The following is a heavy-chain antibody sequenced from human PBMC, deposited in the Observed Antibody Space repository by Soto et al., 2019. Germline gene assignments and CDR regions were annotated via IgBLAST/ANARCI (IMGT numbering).Heavy chain of an antibody. CDR3: ARGLEARFDP. CDR1: GGSISSSSYY. J-gene: IGHJ5*02. V-gene: IGHV4-39*07. Sequence: SETLSLTCTVSGGSISSSSYYWGWIRQPPGKGLEWIGSIYYSGSTNYNPSLKSRVTISVDTSKNQFSLKLSSVTAADTAVYYCARGLEARFDPWGQGTLVTVSS. CDR2: IYYSGST.